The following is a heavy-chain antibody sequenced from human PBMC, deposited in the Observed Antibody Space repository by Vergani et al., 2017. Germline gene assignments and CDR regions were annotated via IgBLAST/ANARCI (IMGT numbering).Heavy chain of an antibody. CDR2: IYHSGNT. CDR1: GYSISSGYY. Sequence: QVQLQESGPGLVKPSETLSLTCTVSGYSISSGYYWGWIRQPPGKGLEWIGSIYHSGNTYYNPSLKSRVTISVDTSKNQFSLKLSAVTAADTAVYYCARDAQWLVHHFDYWGQGTLVTVSS. CDR3: ARDAQWLVHHFDY. D-gene: IGHD6-19*01. J-gene: IGHJ4*02. V-gene: IGHV4-38-2*02.